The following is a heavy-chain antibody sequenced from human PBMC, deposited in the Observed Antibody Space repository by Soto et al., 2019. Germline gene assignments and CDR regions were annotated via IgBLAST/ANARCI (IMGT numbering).Heavy chain of an antibody. V-gene: IGHV4-34*01. D-gene: IGHD1-26*01. Sequence: QVQLQQWGAGLLKPSETLSLTCAVYGGSFSGYYWSWIRQPPGKGLEWIGEINHSGSTNYNPSLKSRVNISVDTSKNQFSLKLSSVTAADTAVYYCARVRSGSYSGFDYWGQGTLVTVSS. J-gene: IGHJ4*02. CDR1: GGSFSGYY. CDR3: ARVRSGSYSGFDY. CDR2: INHSGST.